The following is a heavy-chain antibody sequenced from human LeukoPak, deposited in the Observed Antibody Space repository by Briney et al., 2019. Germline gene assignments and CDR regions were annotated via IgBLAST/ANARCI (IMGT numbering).Heavy chain of an antibody. J-gene: IGHJ4*02. CDR2: IYYSGST. D-gene: IGHD6-13*01. CDR3: ARHFAAAGTGVFDY. Sequence: SETLSLTCTVSGGSISSYYWSWIRQPPGKGLEWIGYIYYSGSTNYNPSLKSRVTISVDTSKNQFSLKLSSVTAAATAVYYCARHFAAAGTGVFDYWGQGTLVTVSS. V-gene: IGHV4-59*08. CDR1: GGSISSYY.